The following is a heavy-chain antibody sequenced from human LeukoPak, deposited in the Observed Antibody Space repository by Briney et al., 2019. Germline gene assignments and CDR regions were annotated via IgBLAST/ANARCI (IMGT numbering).Heavy chain of an antibody. J-gene: IGHJ4*02. D-gene: IGHD3-10*01. CDR1: GFTFSSYS. CDR3: AKEDPYGSGSYPVDY. Sequence: GGSLRLSCAASGFTFSSYSMNWVRQASGKGLEWVALISYDGSNKYYADSVKGRFTISRDNSKNTLYLQMNSLRPEDTAVYYCAKEDPYGSGSYPVDYWGQGTLVTVSS. CDR2: ISYDGSNK. V-gene: IGHV3-30*18.